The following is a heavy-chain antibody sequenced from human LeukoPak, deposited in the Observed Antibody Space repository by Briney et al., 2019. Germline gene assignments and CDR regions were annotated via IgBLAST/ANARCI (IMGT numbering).Heavy chain of an antibody. CDR3: ARGADRGIAARPIDY. CDR1: GFTGSSNY. D-gene: IGHD6-6*01. CDR2: IYRGGST. Sequence: PGGSLRLSCAASGFTGSSNYMSWVRHAPAKGLEGVSVIYRGGSTYYADSVKGRFTISRDNSKNTLYLQMNSLRAEDTAVYYCARGADRGIAARPIDYWGQGTLVGVSS. J-gene: IGHJ4*02. V-gene: IGHV3-66*02.